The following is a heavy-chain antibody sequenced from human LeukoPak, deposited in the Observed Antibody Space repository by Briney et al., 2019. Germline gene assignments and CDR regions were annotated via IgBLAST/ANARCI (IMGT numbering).Heavy chain of an antibody. D-gene: IGHD3-22*01. Sequence: SETLSLTCAVYGGSFSGYYWSWIRQPPGKGLEWIGEINHSGSTNYNPSLKSRVTISVDTSKNQFSLKLSSVTAADTAVYYCARGPKTPTYYYDSSGYFDYWGQGTLVAVSS. V-gene: IGHV4-34*01. CDR1: GGSFSGYY. CDR2: INHSGST. J-gene: IGHJ4*02. CDR3: ARGPKTPTYYYDSSGYFDY.